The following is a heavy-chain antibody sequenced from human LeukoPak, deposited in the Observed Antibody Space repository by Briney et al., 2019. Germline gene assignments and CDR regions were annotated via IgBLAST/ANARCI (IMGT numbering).Heavy chain of an antibody. Sequence: SETLSLTCTVSGGSISSYYWSWIRQPPGKGLEWIGYIYYSGSTNYNPSLKSRVTISVDTSKNQFSLKLSSVTAADTAVYYRARDRPGGWFDPWGQGTLVTVSS. CDR2: IYYSGST. J-gene: IGHJ5*02. V-gene: IGHV4-59*01. D-gene: IGHD1-14*01. CDR1: GGSISSYY. CDR3: ARDRPGGWFDP.